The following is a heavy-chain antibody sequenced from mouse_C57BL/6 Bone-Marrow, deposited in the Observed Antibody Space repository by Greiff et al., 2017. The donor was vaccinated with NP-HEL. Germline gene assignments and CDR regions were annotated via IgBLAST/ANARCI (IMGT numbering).Heavy chain of an antibody. J-gene: IGHJ1*03. CDR2: IYPGGGYT. CDR1: GYTFTNYW. D-gene: IGHD1-1*01. V-gene: IGHV1-63*01. CDR3: ARDGRHGYFDV. Sequence: VQLQQSGAELVRPGTSVKMSCKASGYTFTNYWIGWAKQRPGHGLEWIGDIYPGGGYTNYNEKFKGKATLTADKSSSTAYMQFSSLTSEDSAIYYCARDGRHGYFDVWGTGTTVTVSS.